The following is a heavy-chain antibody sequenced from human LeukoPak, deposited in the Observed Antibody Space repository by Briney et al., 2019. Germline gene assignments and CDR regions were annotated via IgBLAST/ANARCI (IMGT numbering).Heavy chain of an antibody. CDR3: ARLIARDARDY. Sequence: GGSLRLSCAASGFTFSSYWMSWVRQAPGKGLEWVANIKQDGSQKFFVDSVRGRFTFSRDNAKNSLYLQMNSLRAEDTAVYYCARLIARDARDYWGQGTLVTVSS. J-gene: IGHJ4*02. CDR1: GFTFSSYW. V-gene: IGHV3-7*01. D-gene: IGHD2-21*01. CDR2: IKQDGSQK.